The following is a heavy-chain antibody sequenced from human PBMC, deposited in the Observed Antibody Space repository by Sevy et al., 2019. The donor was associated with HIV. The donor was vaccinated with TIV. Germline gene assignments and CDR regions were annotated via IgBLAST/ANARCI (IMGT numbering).Heavy chain of an antibody. CDR2: IYYNERT. CDR3: ARAWSGYYYAMDV. Sequence: SETLSLTCTVSGDSISGYYWSWIRQPPGKGLQWIGYIYYNERTNYNPSLKRRVTISEDTSKNQFSLRLTSVTAADTAVYYCARAWSGYYYAMDVWGQGTTVTVSS. V-gene: IGHV4-59*01. CDR1: GDSISGYY. J-gene: IGHJ6*02. D-gene: IGHD3-3*01.